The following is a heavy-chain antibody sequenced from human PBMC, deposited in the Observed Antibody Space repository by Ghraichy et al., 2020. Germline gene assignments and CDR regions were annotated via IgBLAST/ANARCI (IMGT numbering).Heavy chain of an antibody. Sequence: GGSLRLSCAASGFDFTSSAMDWVRQVPGKGLEWVAFISNVDGNTKNSVESVKGQFTISRDNSKNTVFLQMDSLRVEDTAVYYCARGAEYAFDLWGQGTLVTVSS. J-gene: IGHJ4*02. CDR2: ISNVDGNTK. V-gene: IGHV3-30*02. CDR1: GFDFTSSA. D-gene: IGHD2-2*01. CDR3: ARGAEYAFDL.